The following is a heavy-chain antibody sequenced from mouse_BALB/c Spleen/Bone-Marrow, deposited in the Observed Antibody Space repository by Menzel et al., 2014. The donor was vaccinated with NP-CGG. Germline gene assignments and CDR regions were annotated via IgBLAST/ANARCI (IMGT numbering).Heavy chain of an antibody. CDR1: GFTFTDYY. Sequence: VQLKESGGGLVQPGGSLRLSCATSGFTFTDYYMSWVRQPPGKALGWLGFIRNKANGYTTEYSASVKGRFTISRDNSQSILYLQMNTLRAEDSATYYCARDDAMDYWGQGTSVTVSS. J-gene: IGHJ4*01. V-gene: IGHV7-3*02. CDR2: IRNKANGYTT. CDR3: ARDDAMDY.